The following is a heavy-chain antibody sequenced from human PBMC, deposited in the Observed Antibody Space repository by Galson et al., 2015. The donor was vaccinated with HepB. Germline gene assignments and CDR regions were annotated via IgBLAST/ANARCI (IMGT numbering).Heavy chain of an antibody. CDR2: VSSDESNK. D-gene: IGHD2-15*01. CDR3: ARIFYFDY. J-gene: IGHJ4*02. CDR1: GFTFSAYA. Sequence: SLRLSCAASGFTFSAYAMHWVRQAPGKGLEWVALVSSDESNKYYADSVRGRFTISRDNSRNTVHLQMNSLRAEDTAVYYCARIFYFDYWGQGTLVTVSS. V-gene: IGHV3-30*04.